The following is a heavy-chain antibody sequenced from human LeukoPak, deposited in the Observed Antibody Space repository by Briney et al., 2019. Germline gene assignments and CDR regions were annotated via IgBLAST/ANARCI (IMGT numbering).Heavy chain of an antibody. J-gene: IGHJ4*02. V-gene: IGHV3-23*01. CDR3: AKDTVLVVADFDY. CDR1: GFAFSVYA. D-gene: IGHD2-15*01. CDR2: ISGGGGST. Sequence: GGSLRLSCAASGFAFSVYAMSWVRQAPGKGLEWVSAISGGGGSTYYADSVKGRFTISRDNSKNTLYLQMNSLRAEDTAVYYCAKDTVLVVADFDYWGQGTLVTVSS.